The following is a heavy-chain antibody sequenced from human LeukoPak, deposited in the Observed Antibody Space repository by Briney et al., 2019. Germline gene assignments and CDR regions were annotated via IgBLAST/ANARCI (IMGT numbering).Heavy chain of an antibody. CDR2: ISGGGGNT. CDR3: AKVRNSGWSPSGFDY. J-gene: IGHJ4*02. D-gene: IGHD6-19*01. V-gene: IGHV3-23*01. Sequence: RGSLRLSCTASGFTFSIYAMNWVRQAPGKGLEWVSAISGGGGNTYYADSVRGRFTISRDNSKNTLYLQMNSLRVADTAVYYCAKVRNSGWSPSGFDYWGQGTLVTVSS. CDR1: GFTFSIYA.